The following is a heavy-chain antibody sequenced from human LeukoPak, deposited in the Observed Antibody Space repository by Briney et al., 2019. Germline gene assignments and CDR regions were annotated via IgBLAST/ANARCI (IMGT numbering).Heavy chain of an antibody. CDR3: ARHNGFDRGYYYYMDV. CDR2: VYTSGIT. D-gene: IGHD3-9*01. Sequence: SETLSLTCTVSGGFINSYYWSWIRQPAGKGLEWIGRVYTSGITNYNPSLKSRITMSVDTSKNQFSLKPTSVTAADTAVYYCARHNGFDRGYYYYMDVWGKGTTVTVSS. J-gene: IGHJ6*03. V-gene: IGHV4-4*07. CDR1: GGFINSYY.